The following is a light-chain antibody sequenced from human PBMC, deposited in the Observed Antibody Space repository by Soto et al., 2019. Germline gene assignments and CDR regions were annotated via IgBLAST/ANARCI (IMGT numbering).Light chain of an antibody. CDR3: QQSYTTPRT. V-gene: IGKV1-39*01. CDR1: QSISTF. CDR2: AAS. J-gene: IGKJ1*01. Sequence: DIQTTQSPSSLSASVGDRVSVTCRASQSISTFLNWYQQRPGEAPKLLIYAASSLQSGVPSRFSGSGSGADFTLTIGSLQTEDFATYYCQQSYTTPRTFGQGTKVDIK.